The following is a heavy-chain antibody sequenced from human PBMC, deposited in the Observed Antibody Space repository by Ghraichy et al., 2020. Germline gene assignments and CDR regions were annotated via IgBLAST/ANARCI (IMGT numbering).Heavy chain of an antibody. CDR1: GFTFSDYY. V-gene: IGHV3-11*01. D-gene: IGHD2-21*02. CDR2: ISSSGSTI. CDR3: ARGYCGGDCYPHRAEYYYYGMDV. Sequence: GGSLRLSCAASGFTFSDYYMSWIRQAPGKGLEWVSYISSSGSTIYYADSVKGRFTISRDNAKNSLYLQMNSLRAEDTAVYYCARGYCGGDCYPHRAEYYYYGMDVWGQGTTVTVSS. J-gene: IGHJ6*02.